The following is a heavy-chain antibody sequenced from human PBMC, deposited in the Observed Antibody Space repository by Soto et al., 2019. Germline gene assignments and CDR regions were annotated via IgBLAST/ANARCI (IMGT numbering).Heavy chain of an antibody. D-gene: IGHD6-19*01. CDR3: ARVEAVAGLYNYHGSDV. J-gene: IGHJ6*02. CDR1: GGTFSNYA. Sequence: QVQLVQSGAEVKKPGSSVKVSCKVSGGTFSNYAIDWVRLAPGHGLEWMGGIVPIFGTTYYTQKFQGRATIIADDSTTTAYLEMSSLRSEDTAIYYCARVEAVAGLYNYHGSDVWGQGTAVTVSS. V-gene: IGHV1-69*12. CDR2: IVPIFGTT.